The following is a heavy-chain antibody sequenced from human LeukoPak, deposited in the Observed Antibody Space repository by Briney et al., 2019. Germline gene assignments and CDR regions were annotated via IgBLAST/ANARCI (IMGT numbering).Heavy chain of an antibody. J-gene: IGHJ4*02. Sequence: PGGSLRLSCAASGFTFSSYWMSWVRQAPGKGLEWVANIKQDGSEKYYVDSVKGRFTISRDNAKNSQYLQMNSLRAEDTAVYYCARDSSPREHDYWGQGTLVTVSS. V-gene: IGHV3-7*03. CDR2: IKQDGSEK. D-gene: IGHD1/OR15-1a*01. CDR1: GFTFSSYW. CDR3: ARDSSPREHDY.